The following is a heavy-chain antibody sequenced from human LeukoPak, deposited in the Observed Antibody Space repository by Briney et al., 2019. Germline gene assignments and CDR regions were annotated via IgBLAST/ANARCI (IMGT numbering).Heavy chain of an antibody. CDR1: GFTFSSYA. J-gene: IGHJ4*02. V-gene: IGHV3-30-3*01. D-gene: IGHD2-15*01. CDR2: ISYDGSNK. Sequence: GGSLRLSCAASGFTFSSYAMHWVRQAPGKGLEWVAVISYDGSNKYYADSVKGRFTISRDNSKNTLYLQMNSLRAEDTAVYYCARDGRRYCSGGSCYVLYWGQGTLVTVSS. CDR3: ARDGRRYCSGGSCYVLY.